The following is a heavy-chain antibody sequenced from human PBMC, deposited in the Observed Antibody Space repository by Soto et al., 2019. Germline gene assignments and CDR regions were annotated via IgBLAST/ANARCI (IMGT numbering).Heavy chain of an antibody. D-gene: IGHD2-21*01. CDR1: GYTFTSYD. Sequence: QMQLVQSGAEVKKPGASVKVSCKASGYTFTSYDVNWVRQATGQGLEWMGWMNPNSGNTGYAQKFQGRVTMTRNTSISTAYMELSSLRSEDTAVYYCARARRIAGGGGFDPWGQGTLVTVSS. J-gene: IGHJ5*02. CDR2: MNPNSGNT. V-gene: IGHV1-8*01. CDR3: ARARRIAGGGGFDP.